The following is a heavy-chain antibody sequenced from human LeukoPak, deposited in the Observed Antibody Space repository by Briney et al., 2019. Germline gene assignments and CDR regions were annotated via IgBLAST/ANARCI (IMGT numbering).Heavy chain of an antibody. CDR1: GGSISSNTYF. Sequence: SETLSLPCSVSGGSISSNTYFWGWIRQPPGKGLECSGSIYYSGTTYYNPSLKSRVTISVDTSNNQFSLKLSSVTAADTAVYYCARRRYPGYSSGLFDYWGQGTLVTVSS. J-gene: IGHJ4*02. V-gene: IGHV4-39*01. CDR3: ARRRYPGYSSGLFDY. D-gene: IGHD6-19*01. CDR2: IYYSGTT.